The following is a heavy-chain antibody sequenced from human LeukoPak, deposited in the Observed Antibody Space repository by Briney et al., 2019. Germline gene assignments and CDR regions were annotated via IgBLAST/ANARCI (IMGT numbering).Heavy chain of an antibody. J-gene: IGHJ3*02. CDR3: TTDFDM. CDR1: GFTFSNAW. CDR2: IESTAVGGTA. Sequence: GGSRRLSCSASGFTFSNAWMSWVRQAPGKGLEWVGRIESTAVGGTADYAAPVRGRFTISRDDSKNTLYLQMNSLKIEDTGVYYCTTDFDMWGQGTMVTVSS. V-gene: IGHV3-15*04.